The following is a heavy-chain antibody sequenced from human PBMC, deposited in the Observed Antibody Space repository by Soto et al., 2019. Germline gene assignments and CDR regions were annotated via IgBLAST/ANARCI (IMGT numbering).Heavy chain of an antibody. D-gene: IGHD6-19*01. Sequence: PGESLKISCKGSGYSFTSCWISWVRQMPGKGLEWMGRIDPSDSYTNYSPSFQGHVTISADKSISTAYLQWSSLKASDTAMYYCASSQRARIAVAGSPYNWFDPWGQGTLVTVSS. CDR2: IDPSDSYT. V-gene: IGHV5-10-1*01. J-gene: IGHJ5*02. CDR3: ASSQRARIAVAGSPYNWFDP. CDR1: GYSFTSCW.